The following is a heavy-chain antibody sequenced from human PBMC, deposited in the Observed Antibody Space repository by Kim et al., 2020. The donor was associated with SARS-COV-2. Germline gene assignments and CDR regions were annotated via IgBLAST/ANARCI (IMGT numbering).Heavy chain of an antibody. J-gene: IGHJ4*02. CDR3: ASVHDYGDYYFDY. D-gene: IGHD4-17*01. V-gene: IGHV4-39*01. Sequence: YNPSLQSRVTISVDTSKNPFSLKLSSVTAADTAVYYCASVHDYGDYYFDYWGQGTLVTVSS.